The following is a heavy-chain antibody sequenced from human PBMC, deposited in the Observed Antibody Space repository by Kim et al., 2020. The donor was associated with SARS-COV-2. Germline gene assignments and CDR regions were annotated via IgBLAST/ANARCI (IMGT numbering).Heavy chain of an antibody. CDR3: ASTAKGDSSGYYPHYYYYGMDV. J-gene: IGHJ6*02. CDR1: GGSISSSSYY. CDR2: IYYSGST. V-gene: IGHV4-39*01. D-gene: IGHD3-22*01. Sequence: SETLSLICTVSGGSISSSSYYWGWIRQPPGKGLEWIGSIYYSGSTYYNPSLKSRVTISVDTSKNQFSLKLSSVTAADTAVYYCASTAKGDSSGYYPHYYYYGMDVWGQGTTVTVSS.